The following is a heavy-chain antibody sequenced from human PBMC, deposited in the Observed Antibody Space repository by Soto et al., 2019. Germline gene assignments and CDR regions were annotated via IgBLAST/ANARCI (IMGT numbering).Heavy chain of an antibody. J-gene: IGHJ3*02. CDR2: IWYDGSNK. CDR1: GFTFSSYG. V-gene: IGHV3-33*01. Sequence: QVQLVESGGGVVQPGRSLRLSCAASGFTFSSYGMHWVRQAPGKGLEWVAVIWYDGSNKYYADSVKGRFTISRDNSKNKLYLQMNSLRAEDTAVYYCARDRGYCSGGSCYDAFDIWGQGTMVTVSS. D-gene: IGHD2-15*01. CDR3: ARDRGYCSGGSCYDAFDI.